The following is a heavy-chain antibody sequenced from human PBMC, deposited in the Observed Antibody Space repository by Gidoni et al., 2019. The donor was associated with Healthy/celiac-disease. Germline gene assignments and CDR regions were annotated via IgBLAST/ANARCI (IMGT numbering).Heavy chain of an antibody. V-gene: IGHV3-30*18. CDR1: GFTFSSYG. CDR3: AKTIFGVVIIHDAFDI. D-gene: IGHD3-3*01. CDR2: ISYDGSNK. Sequence: QVQLVESGGGVVQPGRSLRLSCAASGFTFSSYGMHWVRQAPGKGLEWVAVISYDGSNKYYADSVKGRFTISRDNSKNTLYLQMNSLRAEDTAVYYCAKTIFGVVIIHDAFDIWGQGTMVTVSS. J-gene: IGHJ3*02.